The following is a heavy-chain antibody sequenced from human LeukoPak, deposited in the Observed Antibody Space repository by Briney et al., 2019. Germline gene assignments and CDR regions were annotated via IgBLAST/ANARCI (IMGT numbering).Heavy chain of an antibody. CDR2: IDPNGGGT. CDR3: AREGRSNYVRDWFDP. CDR1: GYTFTDYY. Sequence: ASVKVSCKASGYTFTDYYIHWVRQAPGQGLEWMGWIDPNGGGTNYAQKFQGRVTMTRDTSINTAYMELSRLRSDDTAVYYCAREGRSNYVRDWFDPWGQGTLVTVSS. D-gene: IGHD4-11*01. V-gene: IGHV1-2*02. J-gene: IGHJ5*02.